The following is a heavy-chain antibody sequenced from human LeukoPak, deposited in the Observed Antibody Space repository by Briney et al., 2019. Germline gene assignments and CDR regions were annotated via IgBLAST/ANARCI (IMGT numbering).Heavy chain of an antibody. Sequence: PGGSLRLSCAASEFTFSSYWMSWVRQAPGKGLEWVATINQDGSGKYYVDSVKGRFTISRDNAKNTLYLQMNSLRAEDTAVYYCAKDGYGSGSYFDYWGQGTLVTVSS. D-gene: IGHD3-10*01. CDR1: EFTFSSYW. CDR2: INQDGSGK. V-gene: IGHV3-7*01. CDR3: AKDGYGSGSYFDY. J-gene: IGHJ4*02.